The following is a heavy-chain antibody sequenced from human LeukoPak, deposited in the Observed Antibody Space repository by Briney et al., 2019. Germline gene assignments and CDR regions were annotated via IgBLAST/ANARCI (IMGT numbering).Heavy chain of an antibody. Sequence: GGSLRLSCAASGFTFSSYWMSWVRQAPGKGLEGVANIKQDGSEKYYVDSVKGRFTISRDNAKNSLYLQMNSLRAEDTAVYYCAKYITARYGSGSYFDYWGQGTLVTVSS. CDR1: GFTFSSYW. V-gene: IGHV3-7*01. CDR3: AKYITARYGSGSYFDY. CDR2: IKQDGSEK. D-gene: IGHD3-10*01. J-gene: IGHJ4*02.